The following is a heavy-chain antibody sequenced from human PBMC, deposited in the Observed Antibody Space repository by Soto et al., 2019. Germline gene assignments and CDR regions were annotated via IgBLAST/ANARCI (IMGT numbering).Heavy chain of an antibody. Sequence: LRLSCAASGFTFSSYSVNWVRQAPGKGLEWVSYISSGSKTIYYADSVKGRFTVSRDNAKNSQYLQMNSLRDEDTAIYYCAREDILGARSFDYWGQGTLVTVSS. CDR3: AREDILGARSFDY. J-gene: IGHJ4*02. V-gene: IGHV3-48*02. CDR1: GFTFSSYS. D-gene: IGHD1-26*01. CDR2: ISSGSKTI.